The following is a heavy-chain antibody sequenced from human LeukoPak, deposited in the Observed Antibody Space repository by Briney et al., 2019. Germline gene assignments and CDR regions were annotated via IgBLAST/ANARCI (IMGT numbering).Heavy chain of an antibody. V-gene: IGHV3-30*01. CDR2: ISYDGSNK. CDR1: GFTFSSYA. Sequence: PGGSLRLSCAASGFTFSSYAMHWVRQAPGKGLEWVAVISYDGSNKYYADSVKGRFTISRDNSKNTLYRQMNSLRAEDTAVYYCASPRFLEWLLRFDYWGQGTLVTVSS. D-gene: IGHD3-3*01. CDR3: ASPRFLEWLLRFDY. J-gene: IGHJ4*02.